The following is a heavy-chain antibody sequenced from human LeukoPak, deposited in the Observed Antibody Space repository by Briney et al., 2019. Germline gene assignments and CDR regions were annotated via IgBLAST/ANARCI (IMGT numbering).Heavy chain of an antibody. CDR3: AQRLPAATFDY. D-gene: IGHD2-2*01. J-gene: IGHJ4*02. V-gene: IGHV2-5*02. CDR1: GFSLSTSGVG. Sequence: SGPTLVKPTQTLTLTCTFSGFSLSTSGVGVGWIRQPPVKALEWLALIYWDDDKRYSPSLKSRLTITKDTSKNQVVLTMTNMDPVDTATYYCAQRLPAATFDYWGQGTLVTVSS. CDR2: IYWDDDK.